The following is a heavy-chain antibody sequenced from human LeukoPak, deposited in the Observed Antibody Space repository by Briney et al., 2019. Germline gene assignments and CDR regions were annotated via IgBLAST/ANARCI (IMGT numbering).Heavy chain of an antibody. CDR1: GYTFTGYY. J-gene: IGHJ4*02. V-gene: IGHV1-2*02. CDR2: INPNSGGT. Sequence: ASVKVSCKASGYTFTGYYMHWVRQAPGQGLEWMGWINPNSGGTNYAQKFQGRVTMTRDTSISTAYMELSRLRSDGTAVYYCARVPTNDYYDSSGYHGYWGQGTLVTVSS. D-gene: IGHD3-22*01. CDR3: ARVPTNDYYDSSGYHGY.